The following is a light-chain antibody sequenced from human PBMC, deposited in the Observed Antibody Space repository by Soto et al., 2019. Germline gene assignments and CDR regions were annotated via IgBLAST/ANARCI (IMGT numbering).Light chain of an antibody. J-gene: IGLJ3*02. Sequence: QPVLTQSPSASASLGASVKLTCTLSSGHSSYAITWHQQQPEKGPRYLMKVDSDGSQFKGDGIPDRFSGSSSGAERYLTISSLQSEDEADYYCQTWGTGTWVFGGGTKLTVL. CDR3: QTWGTGTWV. V-gene: IGLV4-69*01. CDR1: SGHSSYA. CDR2: VDSDGSQ.